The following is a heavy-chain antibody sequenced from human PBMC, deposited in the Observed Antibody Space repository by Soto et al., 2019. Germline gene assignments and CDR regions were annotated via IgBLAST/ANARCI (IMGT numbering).Heavy chain of an antibody. CDR2: IYYSGST. D-gene: IGHD3-10*01. CDR1: GGSISSSSYY. V-gene: IGHV4-39*01. Sequence: PSETLSLTCTVSGGSISSSSYYWGWIRQPPGKGLEWIGSIYYSGSTYYNPSLKSRVTISVDTSKNQFSLKLSSVTAADTAVYYCARHFRFADFGTRDYYYGTDVWGQGTTVTVSS. J-gene: IGHJ6*02. CDR3: ARHFRFADFGTRDYYYGTDV.